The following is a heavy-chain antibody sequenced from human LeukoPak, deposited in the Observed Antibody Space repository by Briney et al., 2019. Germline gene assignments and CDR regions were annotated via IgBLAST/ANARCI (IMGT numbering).Heavy chain of an antibody. J-gene: IGHJ4*02. Sequence: GESLKISCKVSGYSFTTYWIAWVRQMPGKGLEWMGFIYPGDSDTRFSPSFQGQVTISADKSISTAYLQWSSLKASDTAMYYCVRTFRLGSGYFDYWGQGTLVTVSS. CDR2: IYPGDSDT. CDR3: VRTFRLGSGYFDY. V-gene: IGHV5-51*01. D-gene: IGHD6-19*01. CDR1: GYSFTTYW.